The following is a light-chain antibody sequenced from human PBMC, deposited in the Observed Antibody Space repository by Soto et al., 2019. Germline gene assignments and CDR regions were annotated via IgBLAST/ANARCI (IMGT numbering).Light chain of an antibody. V-gene: IGLV2-14*01. CDR3: SSYTSSTTLV. CDR1: SSDVGGHNY. Sequence: QSALTQPASVSGSPGQSVTISCTGTSSDVGGHNYVSWYQQHPGKAPNLMIYEVSNRPSGVSRRFSGSKSGNTASLTISGLQAEDEVDYYCSSYTSSTTLVFGTGTKVTVL. CDR2: EVS. J-gene: IGLJ1*01.